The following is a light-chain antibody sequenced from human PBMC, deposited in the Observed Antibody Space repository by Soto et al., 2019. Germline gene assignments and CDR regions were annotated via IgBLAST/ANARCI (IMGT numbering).Light chain of an antibody. CDR1: IGDVVGYNY. Sequence: QLALTNPAPGPGSLGRWITISGPGTIGDVVGYNYVSCYQQHQGKAPPLLIIEVSNRPSAVSTSCSGCTTANTASLPISGLHPEDDADYYCSCSKTSSTPYVFGTGTKVTVL. CDR3: SCSKTSSTPYV. CDR2: EVS. V-gene: IGLV2-14*01. J-gene: IGLJ1*01.